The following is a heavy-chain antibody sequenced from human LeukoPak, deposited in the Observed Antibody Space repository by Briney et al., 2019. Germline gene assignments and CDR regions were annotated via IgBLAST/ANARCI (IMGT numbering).Heavy chain of an antibody. V-gene: IGHV3-21*01. CDR2: ISSSSSYI. D-gene: IGHD2-15*01. CDR3: ARELGLVVVAATPSYYYGMDV. J-gene: IGHJ6*02. CDR1: GFTFSSYS. Sequence: GGSLRLSCAASGFTFSSYSMNWVRQAPGKGLEWVSSISSSSSYIYYADSVKGRFTISRDNAKNSLYLQMNSLRAEDTAVYYCARELGLVVVAATPSYYYGMDVWGQGTTVTVSS.